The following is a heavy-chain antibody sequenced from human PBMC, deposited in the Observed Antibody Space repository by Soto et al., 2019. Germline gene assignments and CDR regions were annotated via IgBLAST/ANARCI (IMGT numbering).Heavy chain of an antibody. V-gene: IGHV5-51*01. CDR3: ASYCSGGSCYSNAFDI. Sequence: GESLKISCKGSGYSFTSYWIGWVRQMPGKGLGWMGIIYPGDSDTRYSPSFQGQVTISADKSISTAYLQWSSLKASDTAMYYCASYCSGGSCYSNAFDIWGQGTMVTVSS. J-gene: IGHJ3*02. CDR1: GYSFTSYW. D-gene: IGHD2-15*01. CDR2: IYPGDSDT.